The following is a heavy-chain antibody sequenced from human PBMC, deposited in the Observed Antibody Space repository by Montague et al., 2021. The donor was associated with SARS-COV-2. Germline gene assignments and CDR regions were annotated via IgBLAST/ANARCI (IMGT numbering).Heavy chain of an antibody. V-gene: IGHV4-39*01. CDR1: GGSISSSSYY. CDR2: IYYSAST. CDR3: ARQGPSITMIAVVRATHGFDP. J-gene: IGHJ5*02. Sequence: SETLSLTCTVSGGSISSSSYYWGRIRPPPGKGLVWIGSIYYSASTYYNPSLKSRVTISVATSKNQFSLKLSSVTAADTAVYYCARQGPSITMIAVVRATHGFDPWGQGTLVTVSS. D-gene: IGHD3-22*01.